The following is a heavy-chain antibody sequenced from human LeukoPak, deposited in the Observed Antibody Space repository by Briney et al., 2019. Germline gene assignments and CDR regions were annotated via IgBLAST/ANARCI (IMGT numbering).Heavy chain of an antibody. V-gene: IGHV4-59*08. Sequence: SSETLSLTCTVSGGSISSYYWSWIRQPPGKGLEWIGYIYYSGHTNYSPSLESRVTISVDTSKNQFSLRLTSVTAADTAIYYCARHSSGLYYFHYWGQGTLVTVSS. CDR3: ARHSSGLYYFHY. CDR2: IYYSGHT. J-gene: IGHJ4*02. D-gene: IGHD6-19*01. CDR1: GGSISSYY.